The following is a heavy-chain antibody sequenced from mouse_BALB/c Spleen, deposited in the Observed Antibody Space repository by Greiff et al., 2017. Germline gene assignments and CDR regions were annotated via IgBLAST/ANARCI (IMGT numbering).Heavy chain of an antibody. D-gene: IGHD2-4*01. CDR2: ISYSGST. J-gene: IGHJ3*01. Sequence: EVQRVESGPSLVKPSQTLSLTCSVTGDSITSGYWNWIRKFPGNKLEYMGYISYSGSTYYNPSLKSRISITRDTSKNQYYLQLNSVTTEDTATYYCARCYYDYAWFAYWGQGTLVTVSA. CDR3: ARCYYDYAWFAY. CDR1: GDSITSGY. V-gene: IGHV3-8*02.